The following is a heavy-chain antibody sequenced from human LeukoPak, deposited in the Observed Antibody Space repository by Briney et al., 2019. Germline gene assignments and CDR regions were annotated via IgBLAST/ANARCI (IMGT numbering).Heavy chain of an antibody. Sequence: GGSLRLSCAASGFTFSSYSMNWVRQAPGEGLESVSSISSSSSYIYYADSVKGRFTISRDNAKNSLYLQMNSLRAEDTAVYYCARYPSGSYFDYWGQGTLVTVSS. J-gene: IGHJ4*02. D-gene: IGHD1-26*01. V-gene: IGHV3-21*01. CDR3: ARYPSGSYFDY. CDR2: ISSSSSYI. CDR1: GFTFSSYS.